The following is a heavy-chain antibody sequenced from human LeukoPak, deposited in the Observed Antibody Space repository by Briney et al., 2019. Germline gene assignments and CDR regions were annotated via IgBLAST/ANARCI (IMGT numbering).Heavy chain of an antibody. CDR1: GGTFSSYA. CDR2: MNPNSGNT. J-gene: IGHJ5*02. D-gene: IGHD6-25*01. V-gene: IGHV1-8*02. Sequence: ASVKVSCKASGGTFSSYAISWVRQATGQGLEWMGWMNPNSGNTGYAQKFQGRVTMTRNTSISTAYMELSSLRSEDTAVYYCARSAPNWFDPWGQGTLVTVSS. CDR3: ARSAPNWFDP.